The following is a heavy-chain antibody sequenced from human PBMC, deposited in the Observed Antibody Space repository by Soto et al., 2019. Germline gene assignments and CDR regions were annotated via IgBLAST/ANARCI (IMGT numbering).Heavy chain of an antibody. D-gene: IGHD3-16*01. Sequence: ASVKVSCKASNYTFTSYGISWVRQAPGQGLEWMGWISVYYGNTNYAQKFQDRVTMTTDTSTSTAYLELRSLTSDDTAVYYCATRGLTWGGGVFDFWGQGTLVTVSS. V-gene: IGHV1-18*04. CDR3: ATRGLTWGGGVFDF. CDR2: ISVYYGNT. CDR1: NYTFTSYG. J-gene: IGHJ4*02.